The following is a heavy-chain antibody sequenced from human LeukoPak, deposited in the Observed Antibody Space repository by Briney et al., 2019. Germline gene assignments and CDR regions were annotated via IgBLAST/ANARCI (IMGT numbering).Heavy chain of an antibody. V-gene: IGHV4-59*01. Sequence: SETLSLTCTVSGGSISSYYWSWIRQPPGKGLEWIGYIYYSGSTKYNPSLKSRVTISVDTSKNQFSLKLSSVTAADTAVYYCARLVDTAMALDYWGQGALVTVSS. J-gene: IGHJ4*02. CDR3: ARLVDTAMALDY. CDR1: GGSISSYY. CDR2: IYYSGST. D-gene: IGHD5-18*01.